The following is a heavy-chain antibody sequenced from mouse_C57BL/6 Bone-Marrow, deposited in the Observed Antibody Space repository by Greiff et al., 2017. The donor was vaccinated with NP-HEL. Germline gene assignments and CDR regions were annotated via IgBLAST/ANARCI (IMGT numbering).Heavy chain of an antibody. Sequence: VQLQQSGPVLVKPGASVKMSCKASGYTFTDYYMNWVKQSHGKSLEWIGVINPYNGGTSYNQKFKGKATLTVDKSSSTAYMELNSLTSEDSAVYYCARYDGYPYWYFDVWGTGTTVTVSS. CDR2: INPYNGGT. CDR1: GYTFTDYY. D-gene: IGHD2-3*01. V-gene: IGHV1-19*01. J-gene: IGHJ1*03. CDR3: ARYDGYPYWYFDV.